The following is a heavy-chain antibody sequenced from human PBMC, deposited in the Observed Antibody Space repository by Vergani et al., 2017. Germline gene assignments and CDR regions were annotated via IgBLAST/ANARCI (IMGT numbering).Heavy chain of an antibody. CDR3: ERGCRIVGATCYYYGMDV. D-gene: IGHD1-26*01. J-gene: IGHJ6*02. CDR2: VIPHLEIT. CDR1: GGTFGSHT. V-gene: IGHV1-69*02. Sequence: QVQLEQSGAEVKKPGSSVTVSCRASGGTFGSHTISWVRQAPGQGLEWVGRVIPHLEITTLAQHLQGRVIITADKSTDTAYMELSSLRSEDTAVYYCERGCRIVGATCYYYGMDVWGQGTTVTVSS.